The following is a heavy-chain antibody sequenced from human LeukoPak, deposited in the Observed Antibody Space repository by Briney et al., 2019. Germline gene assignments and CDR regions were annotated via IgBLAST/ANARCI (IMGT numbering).Heavy chain of an antibody. CDR2: IHYSGNS. Sequence: PSEILSLTCTVSGGSISSYYWTWIRQPPGKGLEWIGYIHYSGNSNYNPSLKSRVTISVDTSKNQFSLKLSSVTAADTAVYYCARDRFGLPLDYWGQGTLVTVSS. CDR3: ARDRFGLPLDY. CDR1: GGSISSYY. J-gene: IGHJ4*02. D-gene: IGHD3-16*01. V-gene: IGHV4-59*01.